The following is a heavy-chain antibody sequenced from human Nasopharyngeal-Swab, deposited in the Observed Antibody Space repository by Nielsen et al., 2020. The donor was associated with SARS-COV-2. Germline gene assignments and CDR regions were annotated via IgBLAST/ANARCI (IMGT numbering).Heavy chain of an antibody. J-gene: IGHJ4*02. D-gene: IGHD6-13*01. V-gene: IGHV3-13*01. CDR1: GFTFRSYD. CDR2: IGNAGDT. CDR3: ARARYWLAASGPFFDY. Sequence: GGSLRLSCAASGFTFRSYDMHWVRQGTGKGLEWVSAIGNAGDTYYPGSVKGRLTISRENAKNSLYLQMNSLRAEDTAVYYCARARYWLAASGPFFDYWGQGTLVTVSS.